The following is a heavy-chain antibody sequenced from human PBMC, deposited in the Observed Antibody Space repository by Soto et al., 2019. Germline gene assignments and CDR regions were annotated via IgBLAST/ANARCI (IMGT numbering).Heavy chain of an antibody. CDR2: IYYSGST. CDR3: ARVGSSIAVRHFDY. V-gene: IGHV4-30-4*01. J-gene: IGHJ4*02. CDR1: GGSISSGDYY. D-gene: IGHD6-6*01. Sequence: QLQLQESGPGLVEPSQTLSLTCTVSGGSISSGDYYWSWIRQPPGKGLEWIGYIYYSGSTYYNPSLMSGVTMTLDTSKTQFSLKLSSVTAADKAVYYCARVGSSIAVRHFDYWGQGTLVTVSS.